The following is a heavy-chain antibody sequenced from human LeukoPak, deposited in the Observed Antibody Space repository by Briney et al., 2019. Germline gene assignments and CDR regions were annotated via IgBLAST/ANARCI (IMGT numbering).Heavy chain of an antibody. D-gene: IGHD3-10*01. J-gene: IGHJ4*02. Sequence: SGRSLRLSCAASGFTFSSYAMHWVRQAPGKGLEWVAVISYDGSNKYYADSVKGRFTISRDNSKNTLYLQMNSLRAEDTAVYHCARDYYGSGRTPPPFHWGQGTLVTVSS. V-gene: IGHV3-30*04. CDR3: ARDYYGSGRTPPPFH. CDR2: ISYDGSNK. CDR1: GFTFSSYA.